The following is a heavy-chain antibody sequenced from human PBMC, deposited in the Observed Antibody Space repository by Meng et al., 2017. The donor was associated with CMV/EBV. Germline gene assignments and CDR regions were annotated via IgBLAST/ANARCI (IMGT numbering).Heavy chain of an antibody. CDR3: TSTIGYYYDSSGYYLDY. CDR1: GCTCSNAW. D-gene: IGHD3-22*01. V-gene: IGHV3-15*01. Sequence: GGSLRLSCAASGCTCSNAWMSWVRQAPGKGLEWVGRIKSKTDGGTTDYAAPVKGRFTISRDDSKNTLYLQMNSLKTEDTAVYYCTSTIGYYYDSSGYYLDYWGQGTLVTVSS. CDR2: IKSKTDGGTT. J-gene: IGHJ4*02.